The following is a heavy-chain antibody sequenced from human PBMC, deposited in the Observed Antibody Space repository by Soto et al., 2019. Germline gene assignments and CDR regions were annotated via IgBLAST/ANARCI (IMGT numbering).Heavy chain of an antibody. CDR1: GFTFSSYG. Sequence: QVQLVESGGGVVQPGRSLRLSCAASGFTFSSYGMHWVRQAPGKGLEWVAVISYDGSNKYYADSVKGRFTISRDNSKNTLYLQMNSLRAEDTAVYYCANSEIVGDMSLGMDVWGQGTTVTVSS. CDR3: ANSEIVGDMSLGMDV. V-gene: IGHV3-30*18. D-gene: IGHD1-26*01. J-gene: IGHJ6*02. CDR2: ISYDGSNK.